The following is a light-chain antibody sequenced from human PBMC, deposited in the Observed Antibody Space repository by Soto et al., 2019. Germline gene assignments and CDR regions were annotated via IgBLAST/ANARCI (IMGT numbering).Light chain of an antibody. CDR1: QSVDSN. CDR3: QQYNTWPIT. J-gene: IGKJ5*01. Sequence: ILITQSPATLSVSPGERVTLSCRVSQSVDSNFAWYQQRTGQAPRLLIYGASTRATDVPARFSASGSGTDFTLPISRLQSEDFFVDYCQQYNTWPITFGQGTRLEIK. V-gene: IGKV3-15*01. CDR2: GAS.